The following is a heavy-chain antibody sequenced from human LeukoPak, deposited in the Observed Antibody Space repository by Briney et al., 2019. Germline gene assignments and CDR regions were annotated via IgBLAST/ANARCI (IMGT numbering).Heavy chain of an antibody. CDR1: GFTFDDHG. D-gene: IGHD3-10*01. CDR2: ISWNSGSI. J-gene: IGHJ4*02. CDR3: AKGTVMVRGVPDY. V-gene: IGHV3-9*01. Sequence: PGGSLRLSCAASGFTFDDHGMHWVRQAPGKGLEWVSGISWNSGSIGYADSVKGRFTISRDNAKNSLYLQMNSLRAEDTALYYCAKGTVMVRGVPDYWGQGTLVTVSS.